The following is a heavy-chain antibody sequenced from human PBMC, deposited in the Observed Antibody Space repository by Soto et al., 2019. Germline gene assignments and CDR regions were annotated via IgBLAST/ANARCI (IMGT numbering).Heavy chain of an antibody. Sequence: GGSLRLSCAASGFTVSSNYMSWVRQAPGKGLEWVSVIYSGGSTYYADSVKGRFTISRDNSKNTLYLQMNSLRAEDTAVYYCARGPDPERGIAARPIQHWGQGTLVTAPQ. D-gene: IGHD6-6*01. CDR1: GFTVSSNY. J-gene: IGHJ1*01. V-gene: IGHV3-53*01. CDR2: IYSGGST. CDR3: ARGPDPERGIAARPIQH.